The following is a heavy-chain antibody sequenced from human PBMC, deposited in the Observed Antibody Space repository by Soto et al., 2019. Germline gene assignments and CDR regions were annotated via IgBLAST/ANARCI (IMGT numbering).Heavy chain of an antibody. D-gene: IGHD6-13*01. CDR3: AKESQRIAAAGSIYYYYGMDV. V-gene: IGHV3-43*01. CDR2: ISWDGGST. Sequence: TGGSLILSCAASGFTFDDYTMHWVSQAPGKGLEWVSLISWDGGSTYYADSVKGRFTISRDNSKNSLYLQMNSLRTEDTALYYCAKESQRIAAAGSIYYYYGMDVWGQGTTVTVSS. CDR1: GFTFDDYT. J-gene: IGHJ6*02.